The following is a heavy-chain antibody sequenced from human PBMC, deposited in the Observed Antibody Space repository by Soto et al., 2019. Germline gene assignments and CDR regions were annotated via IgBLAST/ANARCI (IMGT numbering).Heavy chain of an antibody. V-gene: IGHV3-23*01. CDR3: AKDSGQAYDFWSGYYPAYFYY. J-gene: IGHJ4*02. CDR1: GFTFSSYA. CDR2: SSGSGGST. Sequence: EVQLLESGGGLVQPGGSLRLSCAASGFTFSSYAMSWVRQAPGKGREWVSASSGSGGSTYYADSVKGRFTISRANLKKQLSLQMTNLRDEDTSVYYCAKDSGQAYDFWSGYYPAYFYYWGQGTLVTVSS. D-gene: IGHD3-3*01.